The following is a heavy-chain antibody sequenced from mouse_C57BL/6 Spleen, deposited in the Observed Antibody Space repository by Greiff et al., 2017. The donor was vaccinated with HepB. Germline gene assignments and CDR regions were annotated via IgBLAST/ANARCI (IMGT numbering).Heavy chain of an antibody. Sequence: QVQLQQPGAELVKPGASVKLSCKASGYTFTSYWMHWVKQSPGRGLEWIGSIDPNSGGTKYNEKFKSKATLTVDKPSSTAYMQLSSLTSEDSAVYSGARGEIYYGNSAWFAYWGQGTLVTVSA. D-gene: IGHD2-1*01. CDR1: GYTFTSYW. J-gene: IGHJ3*01. CDR2: IDPNSGGT. V-gene: IGHV1-72*01. CDR3: ARGEIYYGNSAWFAY.